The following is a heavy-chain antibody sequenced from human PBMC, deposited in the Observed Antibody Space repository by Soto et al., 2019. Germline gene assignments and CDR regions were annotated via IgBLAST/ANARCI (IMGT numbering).Heavy chain of an antibody. D-gene: IGHD2-2*02. J-gene: IGHJ6*02. CDR2: IHHSGRT. V-gene: IGHV4-61*01. Sequence: PPETLSLTCTVSGGSISSSSYYWGWIRQPPGKGLEWIGYIHHSGRTNYNPSLRSRVTISVDTSKNQFSLKLSSVTAADTAVYYCARELGLSYTGYGMDVCGQVSTVTVSS. CDR1: GGSISSSSYY. CDR3: ARELGLSYTGYGMDV.